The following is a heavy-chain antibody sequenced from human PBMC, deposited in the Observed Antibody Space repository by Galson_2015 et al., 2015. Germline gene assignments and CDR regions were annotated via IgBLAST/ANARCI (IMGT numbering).Heavy chain of an antibody. D-gene: IGHD4-17*01. V-gene: IGHV1-8*01. CDR3: ARVSTVTTQYYGMDV. CDR1: GYTFTSYD. Sequence: SVKVSCKASGYTFTSYDINWVRQATGQGLEWMGWMNPNSGNTGYAQKFQGRVTMTRNTSISTAYMELSSLSSEDTAVYYCARVSTVTTQYYGMDVWGQGTTVTVSS. J-gene: IGHJ6*02. CDR2: MNPNSGNT.